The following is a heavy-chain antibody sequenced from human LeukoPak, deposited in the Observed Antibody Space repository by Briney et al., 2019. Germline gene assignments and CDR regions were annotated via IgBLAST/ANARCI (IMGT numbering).Heavy chain of an antibody. CDR2: ISGSSAYI. Sequence: GGSLRLSCVASGFIFSDYSMDWVRQAPGKGLEWVSSISGSSAYIFYSDSVKGRFTISRDNAQSSLYLQMNSLRAGDTAVYYCARQAVARPFDLWGQGTMVAVSS. V-gene: IGHV3-21*06. J-gene: IGHJ3*01. CDR3: ARQAVARPFDL. CDR1: GFIFSDYS.